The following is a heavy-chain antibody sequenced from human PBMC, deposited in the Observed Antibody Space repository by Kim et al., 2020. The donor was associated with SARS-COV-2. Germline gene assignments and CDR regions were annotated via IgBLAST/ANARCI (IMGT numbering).Heavy chain of an antibody. CDR3: AREGDYGMDV. Sequence: NTGYAQKFQGRVTMTRNTTRSTSYMELSSLRSEDTAVYYCAREGDYGMDVWGQGTTVTVSS. J-gene: IGHJ6*02. V-gene: IGHV1-8*01. CDR2: NT.